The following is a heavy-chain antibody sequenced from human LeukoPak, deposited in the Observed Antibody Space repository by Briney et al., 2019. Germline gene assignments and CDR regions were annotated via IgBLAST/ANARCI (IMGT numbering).Heavy chain of an antibody. CDR2: IIPIFGST. D-gene: IGHD1-26*01. CDR1: GDIFNSYS. V-gene: IGHV1-69*05. CDR3: ARVGRSRGSLPNSYYYMDV. Sequence: SVKVSCNASGDIFNSYSVSWVRQGPGQGLEWMGDIIPIFGSTNYAQKFQGRATITTDQSTRTAYMELNSLSSDDTAVYYCARVGRSRGSLPNSYYYMDVWGKGTTVTVSS. J-gene: IGHJ6*03.